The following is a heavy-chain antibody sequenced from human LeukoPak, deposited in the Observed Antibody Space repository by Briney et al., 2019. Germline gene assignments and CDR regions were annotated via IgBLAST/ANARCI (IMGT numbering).Heavy chain of an antibody. V-gene: IGHV3-53*01. CDR1: GFTVSSNY. J-gene: IGHJ4*02. Sequence: GGSLRLSCAASGFTVSSNYMSWFRQAPGKGLEWVSVIYSGGSTYYADSVKGRFTISRDNSKNTLYLQMNSLRAEDTAVYYCARGGGTITIKGSDYWGQGTLVTVSS. CDR2: IYSGGST. D-gene: IGHD1-20*01. CDR3: ARGGGTITIKGSDY.